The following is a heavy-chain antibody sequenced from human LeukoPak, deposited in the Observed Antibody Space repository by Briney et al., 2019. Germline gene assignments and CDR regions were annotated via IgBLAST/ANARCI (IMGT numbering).Heavy chain of an antibody. CDR1: GFTFSSYA. CDR3: AKVLAYYFDY. CDR2: IGSGT. V-gene: IGHV3-23*01. Sequence: GGSLRLSCGASGFTFSSYATSWVRQAPGKGLEWVSAIGSGTYYADSVKGRFTISRDNSKNTLYLQMNSLRAEDTAVYYCAKVLAYYFDYWGQGTLVTVSS. J-gene: IGHJ4*02.